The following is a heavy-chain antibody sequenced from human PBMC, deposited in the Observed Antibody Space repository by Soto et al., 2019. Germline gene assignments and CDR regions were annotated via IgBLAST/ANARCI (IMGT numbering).Heavy chain of an antibody. Sequence: GGSLRLSCAASGFTFSSYGMDWVRQAPGKXLEWVAVISYDGSNKYYADSVKGRFTISRDNSKNTLYLQMNSLRAEDTAVYYCAKDLRGYSYGYRHPYYYYYYGMDVWGQGTTVTVSS. CDR2: ISYDGSNK. D-gene: IGHD5-18*01. CDR1: GFTFSSYG. V-gene: IGHV3-30*18. CDR3: AKDLRGYSYGYRHPYYYYYYGMDV. J-gene: IGHJ6*02.